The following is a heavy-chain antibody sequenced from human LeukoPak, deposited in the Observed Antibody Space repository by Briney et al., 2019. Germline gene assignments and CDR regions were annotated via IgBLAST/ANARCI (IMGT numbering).Heavy chain of an antibody. V-gene: IGHV1-46*01. D-gene: IGHD2-2*01. CDR2: INPSGGST. CDR3: ASGCSSTSCQQYYYYGMDV. J-gene: IGHJ6*02. CDR1: GYTFTRYY. Sequence: ASVKVSCKASGYTFTRYYMHWVRQAPGQGLEWMGIINPSGGSTSYAQKFQGRVTMTRDTSTSTVYMELSSLRSEDTAVYYCASGCSSTSCQQYYYYGMDVWGQGTTVTVSS.